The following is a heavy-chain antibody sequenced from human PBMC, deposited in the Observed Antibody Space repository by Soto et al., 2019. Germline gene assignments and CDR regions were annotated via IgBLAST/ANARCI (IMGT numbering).Heavy chain of an antibody. Sequence: GASVKVSCKASGGTFSSYAISWVRQAPGQGLEWMGGIIPIFGTANYAQKFQGRVTITADESTSTAYMELSSLRSEDTAVYYCARDGKWNDHDAFDIWGQGTMVTVSS. J-gene: IGHJ3*02. D-gene: IGHD1-20*01. CDR2: IIPIFGTA. V-gene: IGHV1-69*13. CDR3: ARDGKWNDHDAFDI. CDR1: GGTFSSYA.